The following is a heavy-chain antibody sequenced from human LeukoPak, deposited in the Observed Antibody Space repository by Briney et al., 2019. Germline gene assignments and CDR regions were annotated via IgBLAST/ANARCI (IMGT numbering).Heavy chain of an antibody. V-gene: IGHV3-23*01. J-gene: IGHJ5*02. CDR1: GFTLSTYS. CDR2: ISGSGGST. D-gene: IGHD3-10*01. Sequence: PGGSLRLSCAASGFTLSTYSMIWVRQAPGKGLEWVSGISGSGGSTSYAASVKGRFTISRDNSKNTLYLQMNSLRVEDTAVYYCAKCEVNGDWSDPWSQGSLVTVSS. CDR3: AKCEVNGDWSDP.